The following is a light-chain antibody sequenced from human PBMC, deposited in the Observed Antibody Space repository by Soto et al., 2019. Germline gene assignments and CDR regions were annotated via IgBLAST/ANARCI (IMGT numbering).Light chain of an antibody. CDR3: LQYGSSPST. CDR2: GAS. J-gene: IGKJ2*01. CDR1: QIVTANY. Sequence: DIVLTQSPGSLALAPGDRATLSCRASQIVTANYLAWYQHKPGQAPRLLINGASTRTTGIPDRFSGSGSGTDFTLTISRLEPEDFAVYYCLQYGSSPSTFGQGTKLEIK. V-gene: IGKV3-20*01.